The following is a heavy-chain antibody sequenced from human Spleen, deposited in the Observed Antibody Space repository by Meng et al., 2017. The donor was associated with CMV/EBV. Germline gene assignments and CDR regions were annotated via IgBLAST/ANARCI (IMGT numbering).Heavy chain of an antibody. CDR1: GYTFTGYY. V-gene: IGHV1-2*02. CDR2: INPNSGTT. Sequence: ASVKVSCKASGYTFTGYYMHWVRQAPGQGLEWMGWINPNSGTTNYAQKFQGRVTMTRDTSISTAYMELSRLTSDDTAVYYCARDLRDPDNWFDPWGQGTLVTVS. CDR3: ARDLRDPDNWFDP. J-gene: IGHJ5*02.